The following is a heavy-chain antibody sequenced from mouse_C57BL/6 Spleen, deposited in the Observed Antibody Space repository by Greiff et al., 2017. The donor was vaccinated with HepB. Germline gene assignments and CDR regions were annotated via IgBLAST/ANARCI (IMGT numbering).Heavy chain of an antibody. D-gene: IGHD2-1*01. CDR3: ARDFGNSYFDY. CDR2: ISYDGSN. V-gene: IGHV3-6*01. Sequence: ESGPGLVKPSQSLSLTCSVTGYSITSGYYWNWIRQFPGNKLEWMGYISYDGSNNYNPSLKNRISITRDTSKNQFFLKLNSVTTEDTATYYCARDFGNSYFDYWGQGTTLTVSS. J-gene: IGHJ2*01. CDR1: GYSITSGYY.